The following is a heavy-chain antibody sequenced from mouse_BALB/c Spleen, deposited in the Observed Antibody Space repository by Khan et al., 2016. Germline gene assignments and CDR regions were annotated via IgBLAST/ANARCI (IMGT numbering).Heavy chain of an antibody. CDR1: GYSFTSYW. Sequence: QVQLKQSGPQLVRPGASVKISCKASGYSFTSYWMHWVKQRPGQGLEWIGMIDPSDSDTRLNQKFKDKATLTVDKSSSTAYMQLSSPTSEDSAVYYCAGGYRYESFAYWGQGTLVTVSA. D-gene: IGHD2-14*01. CDR2: IDPSDSDT. CDR3: AGGYRYESFAY. J-gene: IGHJ3*01. V-gene: IGHV1S126*01.